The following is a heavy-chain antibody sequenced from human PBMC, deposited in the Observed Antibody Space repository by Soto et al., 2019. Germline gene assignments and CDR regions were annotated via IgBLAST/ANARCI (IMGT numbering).Heavy chain of an antibody. CDR3: ARDGPFWGVTPSLFDY. CDR1: GYTFTSYG. Sequence: QVQLVQSGAEVKKPGASVKVSCKASGYTFTSYGISWVRQAPGQGLEWMGWISAYNGNTNYAQKLQGRVTMTTDTSTSTAYMELRSLISYDTAVYYCARDGPFWGVTPSLFDYWGQGTLVTVSS. J-gene: IGHJ4*02. D-gene: IGHD3-16*01. CDR2: ISAYNGNT. V-gene: IGHV1-18*01.